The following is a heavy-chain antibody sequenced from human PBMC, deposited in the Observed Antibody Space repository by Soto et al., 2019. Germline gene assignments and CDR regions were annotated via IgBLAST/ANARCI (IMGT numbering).Heavy chain of an antibody. Sequence: NPSETLSLTCTVCGGSISSYYWSWIRQPPGKGLEWIGYTYYSGSTNYNPSLKSRVTISVDTSKNQFSLKLSSVTAADTAVYYCARDVRPGIANNWFDPWGQGTLVTVSS. CDR2: TYYSGST. V-gene: IGHV4-59*01. D-gene: IGHD6-13*01. CDR1: GGSISSYY. J-gene: IGHJ5*02. CDR3: ARDVRPGIANNWFDP.